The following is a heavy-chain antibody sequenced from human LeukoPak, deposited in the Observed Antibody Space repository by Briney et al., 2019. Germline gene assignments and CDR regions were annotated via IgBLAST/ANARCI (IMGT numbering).Heavy chain of an antibody. Sequence: GGSLRLSCAASGFTLSSYAMSWVRQAPGKGLEWVSLISGNAGSTYYADSVKGRFTISRDNAKNSLYLQMNSLRAEDTAVYYCARGERLLWFGELRSAFDIWGQGTMVTVSS. D-gene: IGHD3-10*01. V-gene: IGHV3-23*01. CDR1: GFTLSSYA. CDR2: ISGNAGST. CDR3: ARGERLLWFGELRSAFDI. J-gene: IGHJ3*02.